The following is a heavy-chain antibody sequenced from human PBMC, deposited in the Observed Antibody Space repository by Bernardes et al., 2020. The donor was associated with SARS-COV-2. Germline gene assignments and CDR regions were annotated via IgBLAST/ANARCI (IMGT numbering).Heavy chain of an antibody. J-gene: IGHJ6*02. CDR3: AIPPTNYDRYGMDV. D-gene: IGHD3-22*01. CDR1: GYTFTGYY. V-gene: IGHV1-2*02. CDR2: INPNSGGT. Sequence: ASVKVSCKASGYTFTGYYMHWVRQAPGQGLEWMGWINPNSGGTNYAQKFHGRVTMTRDTSISTAYMELSRLRSDDTAVYYCAIPPTNYDRYGMDVWGQGTTVTVSS.